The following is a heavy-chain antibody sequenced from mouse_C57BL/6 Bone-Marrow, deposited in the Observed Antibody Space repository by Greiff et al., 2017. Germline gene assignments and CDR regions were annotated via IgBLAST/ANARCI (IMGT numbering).Heavy chain of an antibody. Sequence: QVQLKQSGAELMKPGASVKLSCKATGYTFTGYWIEWVKQRPGHGLEWIGEILPGSGSTNYNEKFKGKATFPADTSSNTAYMQLSSLTTEDSAIYYCARRDYYGSSFAYWGQGTLVTVSA. D-gene: IGHD1-1*01. CDR3: ARRDYYGSSFAY. V-gene: IGHV1-9*01. CDR1: GYTFTGYW. CDR2: ILPGSGST. J-gene: IGHJ3*01.